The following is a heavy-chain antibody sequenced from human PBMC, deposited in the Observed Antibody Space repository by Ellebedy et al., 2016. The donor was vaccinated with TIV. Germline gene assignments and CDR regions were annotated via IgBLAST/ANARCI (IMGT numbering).Heavy chain of an antibody. CDR2: ISYDGSNK. J-gene: IGHJ2*01. CDR1: GFTFSSYA. V-gene: IGHV3-30*04. Sequence: GGSLRLXXAASGFTFSSYAMHWVRQAPGKGLEWVAVISYDGSNKYYADSVKGRFTISRDNSKNTLYLQMNSLRAEDTAVYYCARAMVRGVIDWYFDLWGRGTLVTVSS. CDR3: ARAMVRGVIDWYFDL. D-gene: IGHD3-10*01.